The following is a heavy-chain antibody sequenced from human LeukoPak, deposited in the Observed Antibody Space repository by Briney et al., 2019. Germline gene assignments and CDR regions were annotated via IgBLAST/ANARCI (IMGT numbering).Heavy chain of an antibody. J-gene: IGHJ2*01. CDR3: ARRVRAYCSGDSCYDDWYFDL. Sequence: SETLSLTCSVSGGSISSYYWGWIRQPPGKGLECIGYIYYSGSTNYNPSLKSRVTISVDTSKNHFSLNPSSVTAADTAVYYCARRVRAYCSGDSCYDDWYFDLWGRGTLVTVSS. CDR1: GGSISSYY. V-gene: IGHV4-59*08. D-gene: IGHD2-15*01. CDR2: IYYSGST.